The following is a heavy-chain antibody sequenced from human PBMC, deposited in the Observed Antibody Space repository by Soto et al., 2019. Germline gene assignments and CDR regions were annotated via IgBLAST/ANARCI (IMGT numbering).Heavy chain of an antibody. CDR2: IKQDGSEK. Sequence: GGSLRLSCAASGFTFSSYRMSWVRQAPGKGLEWVANIKQDGSEKYYVDSVKGRFTISRDNAKNSLYLQMNSLRAEDTAVYYCASTIFGVVPYYYYMDVWGKGTTVTVSS. J-gene: IGHJ6*03. V-gene: IGHV3-7*01. CDR1: GFTFSSYR. D-gene: IGHD3-3*01. CDR3: ASTIFGVVPYYYYMDV.